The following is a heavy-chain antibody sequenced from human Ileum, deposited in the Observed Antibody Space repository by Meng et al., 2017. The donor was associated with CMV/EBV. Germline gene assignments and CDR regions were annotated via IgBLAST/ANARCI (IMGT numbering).Heavy chain of an antibody. CDR3: ARGIEA. CDR1: GGSISSGGYY. J-gene: IGHJ5*02. D-gene: IGHD2/OR15-2a*01. CDR2: IYYSGST. V-gene: IGHV4-31*03. Sequence: LRLSCTVSGGSISSGGYYWSWIRQHPGKGLEWIGYIYYSGSTYYSPSLESRVTISLDTSKDQFSLKLNSMTAADTAVYYCARGIEAWGQGILVTVSS.